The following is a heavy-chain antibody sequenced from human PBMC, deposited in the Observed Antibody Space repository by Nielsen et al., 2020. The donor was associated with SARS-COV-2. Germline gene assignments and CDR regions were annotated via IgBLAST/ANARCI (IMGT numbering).Heavy chain of an antibody. CDR3: ARALAMGAFDI. V-gene: IGHV1-18*01. Sequence: ASVKVSCKASGYTFTSYGISWVRQATGQGLEWMGWISAYNGNTNYAQKFQGRVTITADESTSTAYMELSSLRSEDTAVYYCARALAMGAFDIWGQGTMVTVSS. D-gene: IGHD5-18*01. J-gene: IGHJ3*02. CDR1: GYTFTSYG. CDR2: ISAYNGNT.